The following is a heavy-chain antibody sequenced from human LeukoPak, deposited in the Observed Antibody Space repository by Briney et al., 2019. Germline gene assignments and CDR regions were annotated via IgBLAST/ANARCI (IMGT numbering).Heavy chain of an antibody. Sequence: GGSLRLSCAASGFPFSSYAMSWVREAPGKGLEWGSAGSYTGGMTYYADSVKGRFTISRDNSKNTLYLQMNGLRAEDTAVYYCAKDGRSDLGDHHEYFDYWGQGTLVTVSS. CDR3: AKDGRSDLGDHHEYFDY. CDR1: GFPFSSYA. CDR2: GSYTGGMT. D-gene: IGHD4-17*01. J-gene: IGHJ4*02. V-gene: IGHV3-23*01.